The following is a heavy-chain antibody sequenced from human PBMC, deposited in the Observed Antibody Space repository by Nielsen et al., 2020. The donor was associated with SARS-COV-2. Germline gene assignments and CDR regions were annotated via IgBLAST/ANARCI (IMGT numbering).Heavy chain of an antibody. CDR1: GFAFSSYA. V-gene: IGHV3-30-3*01. D-gene: IGHD3-22*01. J-gene: IGHJ4*02. Sequence: GESLKISCAASGFAFSSYAMHWVRQAPGKGLEWVAVISYDGSNKYYADSVKGRFTISRDNAKNSLYLQMNSLRAEDTAVYYCASVTSYDSGGYISYWGQGTLVTVSS. CDR2: ISYDGSNK. CDR3: ASVTSYDSGGYISY.